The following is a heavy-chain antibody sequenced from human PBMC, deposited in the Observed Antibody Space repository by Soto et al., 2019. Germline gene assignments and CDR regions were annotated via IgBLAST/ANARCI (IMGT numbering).Heavy chain of an antibody. J-gene: IGHJ4*02. V-gene: IGHV3-23*01. D-gene: IGHD2-2*01. CDR3: AKDGSVVPTTTFYS. Sequence: ERYRRVPYTASGFIPSTYAMNGCRHLPGRGLEWVSGINNGGDRTYYADSVKGRFTISRDNSKNTLYLQMTSLRAEDTALYYCAKDGSVVPTTTFYSWGQGTLVTGSS. CDR1: GFIPSTYA. CDR2: INNGGDRT.